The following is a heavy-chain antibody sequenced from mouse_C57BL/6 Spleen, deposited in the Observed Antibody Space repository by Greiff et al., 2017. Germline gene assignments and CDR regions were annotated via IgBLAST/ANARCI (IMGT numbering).Heavy chain of an antibody. J-gene: IGHJ1*03. CDR2: IYPGDGDT. V-gene: IGHV1-82*01. CDR3: ARLWDHWYFDV. Sequence: VQLQQSGPELVKPGASVKISCKASGYAFSSSWMNWVKQRPGKGLEWIGRIYPGDGDTNYNGKFKGKATLTADKSSSTAYMQLSSLTSEDSAVYFCARLWDHWYFDVWGTGTTVTVSS. D-gene: IGHD4-1*01. CDR1: GYAFSSSW.